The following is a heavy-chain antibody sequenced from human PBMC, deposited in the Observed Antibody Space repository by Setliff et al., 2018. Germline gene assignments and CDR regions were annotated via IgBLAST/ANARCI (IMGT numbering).Heavy chain of an antibody. CDR1: GGSFSTYY. J-gene: IGHJ4*02. V-gene: IGHV4-34*10. CDR3: AKVLDTTGYYYFDF. D-gene: IGHD3-22*01. CDR2: INHSGST. Sequence: PSETLSLTCAVYGGSFSTYYWIWIRQPPGKGLEWIGEINHSGSTNYNPSLKSRFTISRDGSKSTLYLDMSSLRSEDTAVYYCAKVLDTTGYYYFDFWGQGTLVTVSS.